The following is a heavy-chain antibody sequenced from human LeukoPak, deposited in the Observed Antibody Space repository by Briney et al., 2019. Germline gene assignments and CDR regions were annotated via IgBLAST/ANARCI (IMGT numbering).Heavy chain of an antibody. CDR3: ARGPYYDFWSGLTDHYYHMDV. Sequence: SETLSLTCTVSGGSIGSYYWTWIRQPPGKGLECIGYISNSGSTNYNPSLKSRVSISVDTSKNQFSLKVSSLTAADTAVYYCARGPYYDFWSGLTDHYYHMDVWGKGTTVTVSS. D-gene: IGHD3-3*01. V-gene: IGHV4-59*12. CDR1: GGSIGSYY. J-gene: IGHJ6*03. CDR2: ISNSGST.